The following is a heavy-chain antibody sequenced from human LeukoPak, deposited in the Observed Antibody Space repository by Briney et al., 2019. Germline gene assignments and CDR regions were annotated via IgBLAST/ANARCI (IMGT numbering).Heavy chain of an antibody. Sequence: GGSLRLSCAASGFPFSTYDMNWVRQAPGKGLEWVSSISSSGAYIYYADSVKGRFTISRDNAKDLLYLQMNSLRAEDTAVYYCALRTGDYWGQGTPVTVSS. CDR1: GFPFSTYD. D-gene: IGHD5-12*01. V-gene: IGHV3-21*01. CDR2: ISSSGAYI. J-gene: IGHJ4*02. CDR3: ALRTGDY.